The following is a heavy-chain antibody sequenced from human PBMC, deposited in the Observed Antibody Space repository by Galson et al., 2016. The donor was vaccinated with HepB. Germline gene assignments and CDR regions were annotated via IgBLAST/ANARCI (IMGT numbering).Heavy chain of an antibody. D-gene: IGHD6-13*01. Sequence: SLRLSCAASGFSLTNVWMSWVRQAPGKGLEWVGRIKSKSDDGTADYAAPVKGRFIISRDDSEDTLYLEMNSLKTEDTAVYYCTTSGAAAALWGQGTLVTISP. J-gene: IGHJ4*02. CDR1: GFSLTNVW. CDR2: IKSKSDDGTA. V-gene: IGHV3-15*01. CDR3: TTSGAAAAL.